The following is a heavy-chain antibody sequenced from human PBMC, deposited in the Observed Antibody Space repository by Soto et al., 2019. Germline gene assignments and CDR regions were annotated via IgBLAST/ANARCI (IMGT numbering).Heavy chain of an antibody. V-gene: IGHV1-69*01. J-gene: IGHJ6*02. CDR3: ARHSEVETNYYHPLDV. CDR2: VIPVRGTS. Sequence: QVQLVQSGAEVKNPGSSVKVSCKTSGGGFSNYAFSWVRQAPGQGLEWVGGVIPVRGTSNYAQKFQGTVTVTADEATRTVYMEVSRLRFEDTAVYYCARHSEVETNYYHPLDVWGQGTTVIVSS. CDR1: GGGFSNYA. D-gene: IGHD2-21*02.